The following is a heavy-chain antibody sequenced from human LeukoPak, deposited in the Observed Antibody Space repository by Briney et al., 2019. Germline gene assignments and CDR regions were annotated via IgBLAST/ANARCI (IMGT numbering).Heavy chain of an antibody. CDR3: ASFFGEYYYYYYMDV. CDR1: GGSFSGDF. CDR2: INHGGST. D-gene: IGHD3-10*01. V-gene: IGHV4-34*01. J-gene: IGHJ6*03. Sequence: SETLSLTCAVYGGSFSGDFWSWIRQSPGKGLEWIGEINHGGSTTYNPSLKSRVTISVDTSKNQFSLKLSSVTAADTAVYYCASFFGEYYYYYYMDVWGKGTTVTISS.